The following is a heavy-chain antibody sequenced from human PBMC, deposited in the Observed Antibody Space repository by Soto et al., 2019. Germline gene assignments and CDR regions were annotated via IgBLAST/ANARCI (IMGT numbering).Heavy chain of an antibody. D-gene: IGHD3-10*01. V-gene: IGHV2-70*11. CDR1: GFSLSTSGMC. CDR2: IDWDDDK. Sequence: GSGPTLVNPTQTLTLTCTFSGFSLSTSGMCVSWIRQPPGKALEWLARIDWDDDKYYSTSLKTRLTISKDTSKNQVVLTMTSMDPVDTATYYCARRINLGPGVSFFDYWGQGTLVTVSS. CDR3: ARRINLGPGVSFFDY. J-gene: IGHJ4*02.